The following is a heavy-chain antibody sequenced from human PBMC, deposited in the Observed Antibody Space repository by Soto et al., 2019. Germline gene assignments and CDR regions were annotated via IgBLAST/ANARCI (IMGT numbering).Heavy chain of an antibody. D-gene: IGHD3-10*01. CDR2: IYSGGGK. Sequence: AQLVESGGGLIQPGGSLRLSCAASGFTVTAHYVAWVRQAPGRGLEWVSLIYSGGGKYYADSVKGRFTISRDTSEKTFYLQMNSLRSEDTAVYYCARSDPAYAYGLNVWGQGTTVTVSS. CDR1: GFTVTAHY. CDR3: ARSDPAYAYGLNV. V-gene: IGHV3-53*01. J-gene: IGHJ6*02.